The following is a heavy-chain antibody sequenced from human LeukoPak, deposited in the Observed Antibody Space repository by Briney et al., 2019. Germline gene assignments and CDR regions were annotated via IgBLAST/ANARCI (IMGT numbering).Heavy chain of an antibody. J-gene: IGHJ6*03. CDR2: IIPIFGTA. CDR3: ARGVGTSYYMDV. CDR1: GGTFSSYA. Sequence: SVKVSCKASGGTFSSYAISWVRQAPGQGLEWMGGIIPIFGTANYAQKFQGRVTITADESKSTAYMELSSLRSEDTAVYYCARGVGTSYYMDVWGKGTTVTVSS. D-gene: IGHD7-27*01. V-gene: IGHV1-69*13.